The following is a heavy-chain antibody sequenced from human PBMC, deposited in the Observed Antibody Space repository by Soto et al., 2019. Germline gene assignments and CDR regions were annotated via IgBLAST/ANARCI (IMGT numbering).Heavy chain of an antibody. CDR3: ARLKGVAARLYYYYGMDV. J-gene: IGHJ6*02. Sequence: SETLSLTCAVYGGSFSGYYWSWIRQPPGKGLEWIGEINHSGSTNYNPSLKSRVTISVDTSKNQFSLKLSSVTAADTAVYCCARLKGVAARLYYYYGMDVWGQGTTVTVSS. CDR2: INHSGST. CDR1: GGSFSGYY. V-gene: IGHV4-34*01. D-gene: IGHD6-6*01.